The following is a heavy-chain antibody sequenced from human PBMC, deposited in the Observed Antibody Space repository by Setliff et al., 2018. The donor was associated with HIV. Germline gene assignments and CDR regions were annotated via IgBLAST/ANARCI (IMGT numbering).Heavy chain of an antibody. Sequence: SETLSLTCAVSGASISSNNWWTWVRQPPGRGLEWIGEIHYSGSTNYNPSLKSRVTISVDKSRSQFSLKVNSVTAADTAVYYCAREVPARQHSDFWGQGTLVTVSS. CDR1: GASISSNNW. D-gene: IGHD2-2*01. CDR3: AREVPARQHSDF. CDR2: IHYSGST. V-gene: IGHV4-4*02. J-gene: IGHJ4*02.